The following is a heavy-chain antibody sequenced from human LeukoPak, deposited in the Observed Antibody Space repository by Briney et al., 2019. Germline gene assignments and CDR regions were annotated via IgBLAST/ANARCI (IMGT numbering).Heavy chain of an antibody. CDR3: ARDTKYAFDN. Sequence: GGSLRLSCAASGFTFSHYSMNWVRQAPGKGLEWISYIGISSGNTKYADSVKGRFTISGDKAKNSVYLQMNSLRVEDTAVYYCARDTKYAFDNWGQGTLVTVS. V-gene: IGHV3-48*01. CDR2: IGISSGNT. CDR1: GFTFSHYS. J-gene: IGHJ4*02. D-gene: IGHD2-2*01.